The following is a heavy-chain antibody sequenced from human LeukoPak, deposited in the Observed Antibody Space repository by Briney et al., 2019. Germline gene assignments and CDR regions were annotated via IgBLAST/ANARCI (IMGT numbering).Heavy chain of an antibody. Sequence: SETLSLTCTVSGGSISSYYWSWIRQPPGKGLEWIGYIYYSGSTNYNPSLKSRVTISVDTSKNQFSLKLSSVTAADTAVYYCASSRWYYYMDVWGKRTTVTVSS. CDR3: ASSRWYYYMDV. V-gene: IGHV4-59*01. D-gene: IGHD2-15*01. CDR2: IYYSGST. J-gene: IGHJ6*03. CDR1: GGSISSYY.